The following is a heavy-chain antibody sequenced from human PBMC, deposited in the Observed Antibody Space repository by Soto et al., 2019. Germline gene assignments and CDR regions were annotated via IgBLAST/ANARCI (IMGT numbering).Heavy chain of an antibody. Sequence: GGSLRLSCAASGFPFSIYWMSLVRQAPGKGLEWVANINQDGSEKYYVDSVKGRFTISRDNAKNSLYLQMKSLRAEDKAVYYCATYDYVWGSYRLYNGRFDYWGQGTLFTVSS. CDR2: INQDGSEK. J-gene: IGHJ4*02. CDR1: GFPFSIYW. D-gene: IGHD3-16*02. CDR3: ATYDYVWGSYRLYNGRFDY. V-gene: IGHV3-7*03.